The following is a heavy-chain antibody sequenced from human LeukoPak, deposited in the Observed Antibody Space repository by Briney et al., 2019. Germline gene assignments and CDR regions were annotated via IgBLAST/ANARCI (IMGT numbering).Heavy chain of an antibody. J-gene: IGHJ4*02. Sequence: ASVKVSCKASGYTFTGYYMHCVRQAPGQGLEWMGWINPNSGGTNYAQKFQGRVTMTRDTSISTAYMELSRLRSDDTAVYYCARARKLRLGELSSDYWGQGTLVTVSS. CDR2: INPNSGGT. V-gene: IGHV1-2*02. CDR1: GYTFTGYY. D-gene: IGHD3-16*02. CDR3: ARARKLRLGELSSDY.